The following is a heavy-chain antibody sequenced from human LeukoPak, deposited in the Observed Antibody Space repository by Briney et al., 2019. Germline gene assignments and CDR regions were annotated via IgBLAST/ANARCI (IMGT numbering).Heavy chain of an antibody. V-gene: IGHV1-2*02. J-gene: IGHJ6*03. CDR3: ARIRSSLAFYYYYYMDV. CDR2: INPNSGGT. CDR1: GYTFTGYY. Sequence: GASVKVSCKASGYTFTGYYMHWVRQAPGQGLEWMGWINPNSGGTNYAQKFQGRVTMTRDTSISTAYMELSRLRSDDTAVYYCARIRSSLAFYYYYYMDVWGKGTTVTVSS. D-gene: IGHD6-6*01.